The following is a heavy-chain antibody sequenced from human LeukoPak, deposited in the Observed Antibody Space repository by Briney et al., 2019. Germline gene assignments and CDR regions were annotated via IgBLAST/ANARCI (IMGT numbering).Heavy chain of an antibody. Sequence: GASVKVSCKASGYTFTSYGISWVQQAPGQGLEWMGWISAYNGNTNYAQKLQGRVTMTTDTSTSTAYMELRSLRSDDTAVYYCARVGGLWFGELLGDLYYYYGMDVWGKGTTVTVSS. CDR3: ARVGGLWFGELLGDLYYYYGMDV. CDR1: GYTFTSYG. D-gene: IGHD3-10*01. J-gene: IGHJ6*04. CDR2: ISAYNGNT. V-gene: IGHV1-18*04.